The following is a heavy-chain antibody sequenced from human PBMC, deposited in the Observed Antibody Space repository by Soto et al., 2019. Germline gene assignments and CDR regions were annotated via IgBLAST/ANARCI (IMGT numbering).Heavy chain of an antibody. Sequence: ASVKVSCKASGYTFTSYGINWVRQATGQGLEWMGWMNPNSGNTGYAQKFQGRVTMTRNTSISTAYMELSSLRSEDTAVYYCARADYYGSGSYYYYFDYWGQGTLVTVSS. CDR2: MNPNSGNT. V-gene: IGHV1-8*02. CDR3: ARADYYGSGSYYYYFDY. CDR1: GYTFTSYG. D-gene: IGHD3-10*01. J-gene: IGHJ4*02.